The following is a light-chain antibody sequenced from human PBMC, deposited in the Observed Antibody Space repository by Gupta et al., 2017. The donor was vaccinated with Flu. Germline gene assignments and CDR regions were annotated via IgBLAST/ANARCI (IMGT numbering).Light chain of an antibody. Sequence: EIVLTQSPGTLSLSPGERATLSCRASQSVGSNYLAWYQQKPGQAPSLLIYGASSRATGIPDRFSGSPSGTDFTLTISRLEPEDFAVYYCQRYATEPLTCGGGTKVEIK. V-gene: IGKV3-20*01. CDR1: QSVGSNY. CDR3: QRYATEPLT. J-gene: IGKJ4*01. CDR2: GAS.